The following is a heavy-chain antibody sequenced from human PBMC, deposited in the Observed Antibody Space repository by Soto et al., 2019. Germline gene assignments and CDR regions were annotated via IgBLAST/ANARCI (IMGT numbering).Heavy chain of an antibody. D-gene: IGHD3-10*01. Sequence: EVQLLESGGGLVQPGGSLRLSCAASGFTFSSYAMSWVRQAPGTGLEWVSAISGSGGSTDYADSVKGRFTIARDNSKHTGYLQMNSLRAEDTAVYYCAKPQTHEGSGSGSCDPWGQGTLVTVAS. V-gene: IGHV3-23*01. CDR3: AKPQTHEGSGSGSCDP. CDR1: GFTFSSYA. CDR2: ISGSGGST. J-gene: IGHJ5*02.